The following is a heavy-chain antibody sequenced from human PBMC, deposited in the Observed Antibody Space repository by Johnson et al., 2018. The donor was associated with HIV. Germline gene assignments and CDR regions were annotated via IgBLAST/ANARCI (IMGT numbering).Heavy chain of an antibody. V-gene: IGHV3-15*01. D-gene: IGHD3-16*01. Sequence: VQLVESGGGLVQPGGSLRLSCAASGFTFSSYAMSWVRQAPGKGLEWVGRIRSKTAGGTIEYAAPVKGRFTISRDDSKDTLYLQMNSLKIEDTAVYYCATDHPTAPLFIMNAFDIGGQGTMVTVSS. CDR2: IRSKTAGGTI. J-gene: IGHJ3*02. CDR3: ATDHPTAPLFIMNAFDI. CDR1: GFTFSSYA.